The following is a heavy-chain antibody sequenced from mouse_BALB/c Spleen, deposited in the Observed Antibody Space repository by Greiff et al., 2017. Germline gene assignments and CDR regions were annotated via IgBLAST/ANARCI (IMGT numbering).Heavy chain of an antibody. CDR1: GYTFRSYW. CDR3: ARSFFRQLGLPFAY. J-gene: IGHJ3*01. CDR2: ILPGSGST. D-gene: IGHD3-2*01. V-gene: IGHV1-9*01. Sequence: QVQLQQSGAELMKPGASVKLSCKATGYTFRSYWIEWVKQRPGHGLEWIGEILPGSGSTNYNEQFKGKATFTADTSSNTAYMQRSSLTSEDSAVYYGARSFFRQLGLPFAYWGQGTLVTVSA.